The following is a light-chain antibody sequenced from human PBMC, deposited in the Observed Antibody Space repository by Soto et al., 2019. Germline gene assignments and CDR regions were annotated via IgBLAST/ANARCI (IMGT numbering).Light chain of an antibody. Sequence: DVVMTQSPLSLSVTLGQPASISCKSSQSLVGSGGNACLHWFQQRPGQSPRRLIYTVSNRDSGVADRFRGSRSGTSFTLKISRVEAEDVGVYYCMQGTRWPPYTFGQVNKLEI. V-gene: IGKV2-30*01. CDR3: MQGTRWPPYT. CDR2: TVS. CDR1: QSLVGSGGNAC. J-gene: IGKJ2*01.